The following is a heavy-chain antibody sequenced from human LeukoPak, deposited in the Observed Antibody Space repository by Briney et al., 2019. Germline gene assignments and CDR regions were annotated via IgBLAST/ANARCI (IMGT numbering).Heavy chain of an antibody. D-gene: IGHD1-26*01. CDR2: ISSSSSYI. CDR1: GFTFSSYA. J-gene: IGHJ5*02. Sequence: PGGSLRLSCAASGFTFSSYAMHWVRQAPGKGLEWVSSISSSSSYIYYADSVKGRFTISRDNAKNSLYLQMNSLRAEDTAVYYCARDKTPTRGLLNWFDPWGQGTLVTVSS. CDR3: ARDKTPTRGLLNWFDP. V-gene: IGHV3-21*01.